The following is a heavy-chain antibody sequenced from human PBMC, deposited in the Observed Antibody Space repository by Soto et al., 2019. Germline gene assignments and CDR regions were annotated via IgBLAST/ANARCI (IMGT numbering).Heavy chain of an antibody. V-gene: IGHV4-34*01. D-gene: IGHD2-15*01. CDR1: GGSFSGYY. CDR3: ARGSKGGLGRPLDY. J-gene: IGHJ4*02. CDR2: INHSGST. Sequence: QVQLQQWGAGLLKPSETLSLTCAVYGGSFSGYYWSWIRQPPGKGLEWIGEINHSGSTNYNPSLNSRVTISVDTSKNQFALKLSSVTAADTAVYYCARGSKGGLGRPLDYWGQGTLVTVSS.